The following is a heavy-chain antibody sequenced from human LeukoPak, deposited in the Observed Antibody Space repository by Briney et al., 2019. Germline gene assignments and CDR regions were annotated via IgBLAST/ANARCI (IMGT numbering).Heavy chain of an antibody. CDR1: GYTLTELS. CDR2: FDPEDGET. J-gene: IGHJ3*02. D-gene: IGHD6-19*01. V-gene: IGHV1-24*01. Sequence: ASVKVSCKVSGYTLTELSMHWVRQAPGKGLEWMGGFDPEDGETIYAQKFQGRVTMTEDTSTDTAYMELSSLRSEDTAAYYCATDVGSSGWYKGNDAFDIWGQGTMVTVSS. CDR3: ATDVGSSGWYKGNDAFDI.